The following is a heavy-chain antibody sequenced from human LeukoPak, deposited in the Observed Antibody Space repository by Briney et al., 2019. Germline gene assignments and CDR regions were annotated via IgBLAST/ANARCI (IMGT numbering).Heavy chain of an antibody. CDR3: SMVYYGRGDY. CDR2: IRYDGGNK. J-gene: IGHJ4*02. V-gene: IGHV3-30*02. CDR1: GFTFSSYG. D-gene: IGHD3-10*01. Sequence: GGSLRLSCAASGFTFSSYGMHWVRQAPGKGLEWVAFIRYDGGNKYYADSVKGRFTISRDNSKNTLYLQMNSLRAEDTAVYYCSMVYYGRGDYWGQGTLVTVSS.